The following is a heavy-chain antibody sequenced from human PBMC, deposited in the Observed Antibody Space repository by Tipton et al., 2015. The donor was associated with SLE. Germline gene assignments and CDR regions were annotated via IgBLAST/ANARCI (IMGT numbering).Heavy chain of an antibody. D-gene: IGHD3-22*01. CDR3: ARVGHYYDSSVYYYYGMDV. CDR2: IYSGGST. V-gene: IGHV3-66*01. J-gene: IGHJ6*02. Sequence: SLRLSCAASGFTVSSNYMSWVRQAPGKGLEWVSVIYSGGSTYYADSVKGRFTISRDNSKNTLYLQMNSLRAEDTAVYYCARVGHYYDSSVYYYYGMDVWGQGTTVTVSS. CDR1: GFTVSSNY.